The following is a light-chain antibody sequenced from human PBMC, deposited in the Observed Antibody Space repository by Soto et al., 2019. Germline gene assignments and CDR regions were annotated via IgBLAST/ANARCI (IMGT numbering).Light chain of an antibody. Sequence: QSALTQPASVSGSPGQSITISCTGTSSDVGGYNYVSWYQQHPGKAPKLMIYDVGSRPSGVSNRFSGSKSGNTASLTISGLHAEDEADYFCSSYIRRSTEVFGTGTKVTVL. J-gene: IGLJ1*01. CDR2: DVG. CDR3: SSYIRRSTEV. V-gene: IGLV2-14*01. CDR1: SSDVGGYNY.